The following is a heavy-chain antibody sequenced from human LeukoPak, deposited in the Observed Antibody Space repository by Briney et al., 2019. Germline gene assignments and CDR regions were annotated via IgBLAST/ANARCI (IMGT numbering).Heavy chain of an antibody. CDR1: GFTFGDYA. J-gene: IGHJ4*02. CDR2: ITSKAYGGTI. D-gene: IGHD1-26*01. V-gene: IGHV3-49*04. Sequence: GGSLRLSCTGSGFTFGDYAMSCVRQAPGKGLEWVGVITSKAYGGTIEYGPSVKGRFTISRDDSKSIAYLQMNSLKTEDTAVYYCARVRLSGTPPFYDYWGQGTLVTVSS. CDR3: ARVRLSGTPPFYDY.